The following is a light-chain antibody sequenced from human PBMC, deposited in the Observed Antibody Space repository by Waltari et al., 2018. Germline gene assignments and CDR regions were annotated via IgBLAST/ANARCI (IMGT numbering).Light chain of an antibody. CDR3: QQCNDWPYT. Sequence: EIVMTPSPATLSLSPGERATLSCRASQSVGTELAWYQQKPGQPPRLLIYGASTRATEVPARFSGSGSATEFALTISSLQSEDFAVYYCQQCNDWPYTFGQGTNLEIK. J-gene: IGKJ2*01. CDR2: GAS. V-gene: IGKV3-15*01. CDR1: QSVGTE.